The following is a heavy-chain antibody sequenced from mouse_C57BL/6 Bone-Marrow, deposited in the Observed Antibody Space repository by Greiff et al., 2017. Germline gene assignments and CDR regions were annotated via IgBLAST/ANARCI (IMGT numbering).Heavy chain of an antibody. CDR3: ARQGITTGFDY. CDR2: ISSGGSYT. D-gene: IGHD1-1*01. Sequence: EVQLVESGGDLVKPGGSLKLSCAASGFTFSSYGMSWVRQTPDKRLEWVATISSGGSYTYYPDSVKGRFTITRDNAKNTLYLQMSSLKSEDTAMYYCARQGITTGFDYWGQGNTLTVSS. V-gene: IGHV5-6*01. J-gene: IGHJ2*01. CDR1: GFTFSSYG.